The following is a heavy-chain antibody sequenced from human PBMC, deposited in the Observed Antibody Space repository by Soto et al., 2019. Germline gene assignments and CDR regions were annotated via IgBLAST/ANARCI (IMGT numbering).Heavy chain of an antibody. CDR2: IKSKTDGGTT. J-gene: IGHJ5*02. CDR3: TAEPRHSRSWFDP. Sequence: GGSLRLSCAASGFTFSNAWMSWVRQAPGKGLEWVGRIKSKTDGGTTDYAAPVKGRFTISRDDSKNTLYLQMNSLKTEDTAVYYCTAEPRHSRSWFDPRGQGTLVTVSS. CDR1: GFTFSNAW. V-gene: IGHV3-15*01.